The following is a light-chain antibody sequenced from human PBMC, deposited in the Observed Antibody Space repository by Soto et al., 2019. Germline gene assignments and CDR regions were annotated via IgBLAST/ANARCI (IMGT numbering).Light chain of an antibody. V-gene: IGLV2-14*01. CDR1: SSDVGNYNY. J-gene: IGLJ1*01. CDR2: EVS. CDR3: SSYTSSNTLDV. Sequence: QSVLTQPASVSGSPGQSITISCTGTSSDVGNYNYVSWYRQHPGKAPKLMIYEVSNRPSGVSNRFSGSKSGNTASLTISGLKAEDEADYYCSSYTSSNTLDVFGTGTKVTVL.